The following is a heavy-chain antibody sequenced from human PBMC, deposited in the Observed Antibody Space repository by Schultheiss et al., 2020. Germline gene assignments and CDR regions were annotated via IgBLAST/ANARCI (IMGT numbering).Heavy chain of an antibody. D-gene: IGHD3-22*01. CDR3: ARSLPVGYYYDSSTHYGMDV. Sequence: SETLSLTCAVYGGSFSGYYWGWVRQTPGKGLEWIGYIYYSGSTNYNPSLKSRVTISVDTSKNQFSLKLSSVTAADTAVYYCARSLPVGYYYDSSTHYGMDVWGQGTTVTVAS. J-gene: IGHJ6*02. V-gene: IGHV4-59*01. CDR1: GGSFSGYY. CDR2: IYYSGST.